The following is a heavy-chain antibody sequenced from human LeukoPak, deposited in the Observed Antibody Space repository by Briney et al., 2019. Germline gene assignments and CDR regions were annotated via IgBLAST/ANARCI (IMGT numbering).Heavy chain of an antibody. J-gene: IGHJ1*01. CDR1: GFSFSGYS. D-gene: IGHD3-16*01. CDR2: ISTSGSTI. Sequence: GGSLRLSCAASGFSFSGYSMSWVRQAPGKGLEWVSYISTSGSTISYADSVKGRFTISRDNAKNSLYLQMNSLRAEDTAVYYCARGPRLPQYFQYWGQGTLVTVSS. CDR3: ARGPRLPQYFQY. V-gene: IGHV3-48*04.